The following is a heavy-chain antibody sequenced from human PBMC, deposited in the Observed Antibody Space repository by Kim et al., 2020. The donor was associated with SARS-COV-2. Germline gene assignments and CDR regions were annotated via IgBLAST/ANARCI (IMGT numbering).Heavy chain of an antibody. D-gene: IGHD5-12*01. Sequence: KYAQKRQGRATMTTEPSTSTAYMELRSLRSDDTAVYYCSRRDGYNLGFDYWGQGTLVTVSS. V-gene: IGHV1-18*01. J-gene: IGHJ4*02. CDR3: SRRDGYNLGFDY.